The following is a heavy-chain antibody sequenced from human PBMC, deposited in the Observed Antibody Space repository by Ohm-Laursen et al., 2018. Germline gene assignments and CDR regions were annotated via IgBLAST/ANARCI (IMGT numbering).Heavy chain of an antibody. CDR1: GFTVGNNY. CDR2: IYSGGST. Sequence: SLRLSCAASGFTVGNNYMSWVRQAPGKGLEWVSFIYSGGSTYYADSVKGRFTISRDNSKNTLYLQMNSLRAEDTAVFYCAREGVIGVGATTGYYFDYWGQGTLVTVSS. CDR3: AREGVIGVGATTGYYFDY. J-gene: IGHJ4*02. V-gene: IGHV3-66*01. D-gene: IGHD1-26*01.